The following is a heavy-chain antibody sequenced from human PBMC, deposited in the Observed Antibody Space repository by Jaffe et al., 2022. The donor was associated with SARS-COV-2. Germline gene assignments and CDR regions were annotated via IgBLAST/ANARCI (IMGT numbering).Heavy chain of an antibody. CDR1: GFTLSSYA. CDR2: IGGSDVT. CDR3: ARGSSNSCYSVVNY. Sequence: EVQLVESGGGLVQPGGSLRLSCAASGFTLSSYAMSWVRQAPGKGLEWVSTIGGSDVTYYADSVKGRFTISRDNSKNTLYLQMNSLRAEDTALYYCARGSSNSCYSVVNYWGQGTLVTVSS. D-gene: IGHD2-15*01. J-gene: IGHJ4*02. V-gene: IGHV3-23*04.